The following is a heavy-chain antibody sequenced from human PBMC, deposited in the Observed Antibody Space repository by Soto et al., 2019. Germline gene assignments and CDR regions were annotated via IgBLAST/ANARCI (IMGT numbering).Heavy chain of an antibody. V-gene: IGHV3-7*05. CDR2: IKQDGSES. CDR1: GFTFSNDW. D-gene: IGHD3-22*01. Sequence: EVLLVESGGDLVQPGGSLRLSCAASGFTFSNDWMTWVRQAPGKGLEWVANIKQDGSESHYVDSVKGRFTISRDNAKNSLYLQMNSLRVEDTAVYYCARGHGHDDGGYRPLVYWGQGIPVTVSS. CDR3: ARGHGHDDGGYRPLVY. J-gene: IGHJ4*02.